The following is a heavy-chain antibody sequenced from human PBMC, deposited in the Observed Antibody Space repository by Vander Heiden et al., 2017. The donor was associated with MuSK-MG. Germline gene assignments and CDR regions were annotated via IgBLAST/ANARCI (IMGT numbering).Heavy chain of an antibody. D-gene: IGHD6-13*01. V-gene: IGHV4-34*01. CDR2: INHSGST. J-gene: IGHJ4*02. CDR1: GGSFSGYY. CDR3: ASLSPGIAAAGTLKYRRTLGY. Sequence: QVQLQQWGAGLLKPSETLSLTCAVYGGSFSGYYWSWIRQPPGKGLEWIGEINHSGSTNYNPSLKSRVTISVDTSKNQFSLKLSSVTAADTAVYYCASLSPGIAAAGTLKYRRTLGYWGQGTLVTVSS.